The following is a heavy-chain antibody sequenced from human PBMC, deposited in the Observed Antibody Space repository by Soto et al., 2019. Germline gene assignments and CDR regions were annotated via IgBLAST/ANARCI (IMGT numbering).Heavy chain of an antibody. V-gene: IGHV3-74*01. CDR3: ARPGYSNYGPGVDV. D-gene: IGHD4-4*01. CDR1: GFTFSVYW. CDR2: IDSDGSTT. J-gene: IGHJ6*02. Sequence: EVQLVESGGGLVQPGGSLRLSCAASGFTFSVYWMHWVRQAPGKGLVWVSRIDSDGSTTSYADSVKGRFTISRDNAKSTLYLTMNSLRAEDTAVYYCARPGYSNYGPGVDVWGQGTTVTVSS.